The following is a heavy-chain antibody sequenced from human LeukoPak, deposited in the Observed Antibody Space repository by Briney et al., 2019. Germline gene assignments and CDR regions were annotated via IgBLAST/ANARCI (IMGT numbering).Heavy chain of an antibody. Sequence: GGSLRLSCATSGFTFNTYWMTWVRQAPGKGLKWVANIKQDGSEKNYVDSVKGRFTISRDNAKNSLYLQMNNLRAEDTAVYSCARDQGTTVTSYAFDIWGKGTMVTVSS. CDR1: GFTFNTYW. CDR3: ARDQGTTVTSYAFDI. D-gene: IGHD4-17*01. V-gene: IGHV3-7*01. CDR2: IKQDGSEK. J-gene: IGHJ3*02.